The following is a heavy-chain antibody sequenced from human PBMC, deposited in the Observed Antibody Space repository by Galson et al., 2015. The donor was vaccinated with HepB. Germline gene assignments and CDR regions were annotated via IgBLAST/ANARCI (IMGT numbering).Heavy chain of an antibody. V-gene: IGHV3-30*04. CDR1: GFTFSSYA. Sequence: SLRLSCAASGFTFSSYAMHWVRQAPGKGLEWVAVISYNGSNKYYADSVKGRFTISRDNSKNTLYLQMNSLRAEDTAVYYCAGLRVRGQPDAFDIWGQGTMVTVSS. CDR3: AGLRVRGQPDAFDI. D-gene: IGHD3-10*01. J-gene: IGHJ3*02. CDR2: ISYNGSNK.